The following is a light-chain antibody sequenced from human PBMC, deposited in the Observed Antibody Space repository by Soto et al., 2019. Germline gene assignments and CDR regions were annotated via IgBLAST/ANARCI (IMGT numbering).Light chain of an antibody. CDR3: QQRLLWPQT. V-gene: IGKV3-11*01. J-gene: IGKJ1*01. Sequence: EIVLTQSPATLSLSPGERVTLSCRASQSVSSNLAWYQQKPGQAPRLLIYDASKRATGVPFRFRGSGSGTDFTLTVSSLEPEDFAVYYCQQRLLWPQTFGQGTKVDI. CDR1: QSVSSN. CDR2: DAS.